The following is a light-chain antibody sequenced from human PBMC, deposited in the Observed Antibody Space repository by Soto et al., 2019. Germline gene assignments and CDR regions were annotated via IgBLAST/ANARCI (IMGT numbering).Light chain of an antibody. CDR3: QEYNSYTGT. CDR2: KAS. Sequence: DIQMTQSPSTLSGSVGDRVTITCRASQTISSWLAWYQQKPGKAPKLLIYKASTLKSGVPSRFSGSGSGTEFTLTISSLQPDDFATYYCQEYNSYTGTFGPGTKVEI. CDR1: QTISSW. J-gene: IGKJ1*01. V-gene: IGKV1-5*03.